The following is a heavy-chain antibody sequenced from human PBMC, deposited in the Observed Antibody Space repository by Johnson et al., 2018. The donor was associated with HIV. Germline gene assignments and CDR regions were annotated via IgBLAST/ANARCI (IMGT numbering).Heavy chain of an antibody. CDR1: GFTFDAHD. CDR2: INWNGGST. V-gene: IGHV3-20*04. J-gene: IGHJ3*02. D-gene: IGHD3-22*01. CDR3: ARDVGDRGYYDSSGYRAFDI. Sequence: VQLVESGGGLVQPGGSLRLSCAASGFTFDAHDMSWVRQAPGKGLEWLSGINWNGGSTGYADSVKGRFTISRDSAKNSLYLQMNSLRAEDTAVYYCARDVGDRGYYDSSGYRAFDIWGQGTMVTVSS.